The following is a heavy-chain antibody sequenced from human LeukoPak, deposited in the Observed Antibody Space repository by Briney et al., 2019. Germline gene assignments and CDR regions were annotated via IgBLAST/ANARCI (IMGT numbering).Heavy chain of an antibody. Sequence: PGGSLRLSCAASGFTFSSYAMSWVRQAPGKGLEWVSAISGSGGSTYYADSVKGRFTISRDNSKNTLYLQMNSLRAEDTAVYYCAKDWATYYYDSSGYYGSDYWGQGTLLTVSS. CDR3: AKDWATYYYDSSGYYGSDY. D-gene: IGHD3-22*01. CDR2: ISGSGGST. J-gene: IGHJ4*02. CDR1: GFTFSSYA. V-gene: IGHV3-23*01.